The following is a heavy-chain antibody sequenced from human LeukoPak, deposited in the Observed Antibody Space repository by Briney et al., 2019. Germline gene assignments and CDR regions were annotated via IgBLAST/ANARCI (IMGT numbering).Heavy chain of an antibody. CDR3: ARGRGRQVGTRWHPDTHHDY. Sequence: KASETLSLTCAVSGFSISSGYFWGWIRRPPGKGLEWVGTIHYPESTYYNPSLNSPLTISIDTSKNHFSLILLSVTAAHTALYYCARGRGRQVGTRWHPDTHHDYWGQGILVTVSS. CDR2: IHYPEST. D-gene: IGHD6-13*01. CDR1: GFSISSGYF. V-gene: IGHV4-38-2*01. J-gene: IGHJ4*02.